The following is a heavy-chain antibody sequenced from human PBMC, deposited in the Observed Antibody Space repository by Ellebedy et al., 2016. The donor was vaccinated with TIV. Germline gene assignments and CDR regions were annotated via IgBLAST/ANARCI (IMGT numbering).Heavy chain of an antibody. J-gene: IGHJ4*02. D-gene: IGHD5-18*01. CDR1: GFTFDDYA. CDR2: ISWNSDNI. CDR3: AKDRRRYSNGLGDFHY. V-gene: IGHV3-9*01. Sequence: SLKISCAASGFTFDDYAMHWVRQAPGKGLEWVSGISWNSDNIVYADSVKGRFTISRDNAKNSLYLHMNSLRGEDTALYYCAKDRRRYSNGLGDFHYWGQGTLVTVSS.